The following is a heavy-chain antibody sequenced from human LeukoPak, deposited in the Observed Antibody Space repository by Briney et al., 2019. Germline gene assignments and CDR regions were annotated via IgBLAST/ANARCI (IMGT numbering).Heavy chain of an antibody. J-gene: IGHJ5*02. CDR1: GGSFSGYY. Sequence: SETLSLTCAVYGGSFSGYYWSWIRQPPGKGLEWIGEINHSGSTNYNPSLKSRVTISVDTSKNQFSLKLSSVTAADTAVYYCARHRSRGSPFNWFDPWGQGTLVTVSS. V-gene: IGHV4-34*01. CDR2: INHSGST. D-gene: IGHD2-15*01. CDR3: ARHRSRGSPFNWFDP.